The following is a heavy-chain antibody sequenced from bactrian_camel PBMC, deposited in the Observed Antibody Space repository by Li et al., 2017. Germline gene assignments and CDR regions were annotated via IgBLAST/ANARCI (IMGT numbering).Heavy chain of an antibody. CDR1: TRSYC. CDR3: AAGAGGYIRNWQWLSSPRNFQY. CDR2: MSDVRT. J-gene: IGHJ4*01. Sequence: VQLVESGGGSVQSGGSLRLSCAASTRSYCMGWFRQAPGKEREAVASMSDVRTSYADSVKGRFIISKDDAENTVHLQMNNLKPEDTGTYICAAGAGGYIRNWQWLSSPRNFQYWGQGTQVTVS. V-gene: IGHV3S53*01. D-gene: IGHD1*01.